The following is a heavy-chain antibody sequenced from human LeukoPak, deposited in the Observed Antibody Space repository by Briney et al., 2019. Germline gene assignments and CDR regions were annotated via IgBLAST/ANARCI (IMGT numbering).Heavy chain of an antibody. V-gene: IGHV3-30-3*01. J-gene: IGHJ4*02. D-gene: IGHD2-21*01. CDR3: ARDWGLNYFDY. Sequence: GGSLRLSCAASGFTFSSYWMSWVRQAPGKGLEWVAVISYDGSNKYYADSLKGRFTISRDNAKNSLYLQMNSLRAEDTAMYYCARDWGLNYFDYWGQGTLVTVSS. CDR1: GFTFSSYW. CDR2: ISYDGSNK.